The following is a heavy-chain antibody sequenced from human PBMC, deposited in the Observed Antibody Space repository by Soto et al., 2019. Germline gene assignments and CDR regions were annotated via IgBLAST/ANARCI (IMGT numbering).Heavy chain of an antibody. V-gene: IGHV4-30-2*01. Sequence: PSETLSLTCTLSGASITCGGYSWSWIRQPPGKDLEWLGYISHLESTFYNPSFQSRLTLSIDRSKNQFSLKLASMTAADTAVYYCARGGGYDPFDYWGQGTLVTVSS. J-gene: IGHJ4*02. D-gene: IGHD5-12*01. CDR3: ARGGGYDPFDY. CDR1: GASITCGGYS. CDR2: ISHLEST.